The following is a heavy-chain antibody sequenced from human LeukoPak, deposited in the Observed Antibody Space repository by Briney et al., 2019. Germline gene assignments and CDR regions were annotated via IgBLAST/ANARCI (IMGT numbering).Heavy chain of an antibody. CDR2: IWYDGSNE. D-gene: IGHD3-22*01. CDR1: GFIFSRNG. V-gene: IGHV3-33*01. CDR3: ARFVGSDSSGYFDY. J-gene: IGHJ4*02. Sequence: GGSLRLSCAASGFIFSRNGMHWVRQAPGKGLEWVSFIWYDGSNEDYADSVKGRFTISRDNSRNTLYLQMNSLRAEDTAVYYCARFVGSDSSGYFDYWGQGTLVTVSS.